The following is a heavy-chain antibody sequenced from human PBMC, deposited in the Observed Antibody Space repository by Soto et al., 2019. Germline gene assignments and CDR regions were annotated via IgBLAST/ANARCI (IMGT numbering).Heavy chain of an antibody. CDR2: ISYDGSNK. CDR3: AKDGYDSSGNFDY. V-gene: IGHV3-30*18. J-gene: IGHJ4*02. Sequence: GGSLRLSCAASGFTFSSYDMHWVRQAPGKGLEWVAVISYDGSNKYYADSVKGRFTISRDNSKNTLYLQMNSLRADDTAVHYCAKDGYDSSGNFDYWGQGTLVTVSS. D-gene: IGHD3-22*01. CDR1: GFTFSSYD.